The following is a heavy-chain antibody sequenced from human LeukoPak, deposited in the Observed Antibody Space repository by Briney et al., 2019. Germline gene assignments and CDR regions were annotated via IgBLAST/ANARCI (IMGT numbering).Heavy chain of an antibody. CDR2: ISGGGGST. J-gene: IGHJ3*02. Sequence: GGSLRLSCAASGFTFSNYAMSWVRQAPGKGLEWVSAISGGGGSTYYADSVKGRLTISRDNSKNTLYLQMNSLRVEDTAVYYCAKSGWSHDAFDIWGQGTMVTVSS. CDR3: AKSGWSHDAFDI. CDR1: GFTFSNYA. D-gene: IGHD2-8*01. V-gene: IGHV3-23*01.